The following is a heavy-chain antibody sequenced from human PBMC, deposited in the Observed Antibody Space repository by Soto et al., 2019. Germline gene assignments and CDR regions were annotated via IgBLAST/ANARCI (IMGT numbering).Heavy chain of an antibody. J-gene: IGHJ4*02. V-gene: IGHV4-31*03. CDR3: ARSRYSTSWPHDY. D-gene: IGHD2-2*01. CDR1: GGSISSSNYY. CDR2: IFYTGTT. Sequence: SETLSLTCTVSGGSISSSNYYWSWIRQHPGKGLEGIGYIFYTGTTYYNPSPTSRTTISVDTSKNQFSLKLSSGTAADTAVYYCARSRYSTSWPHDYWGQGTLVTVSS.